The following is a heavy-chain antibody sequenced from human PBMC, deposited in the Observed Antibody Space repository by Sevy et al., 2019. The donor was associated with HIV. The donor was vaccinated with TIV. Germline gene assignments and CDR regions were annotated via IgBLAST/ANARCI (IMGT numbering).Heavy chain of an antibody. D-gene: IGHD6-25*01. J-gene: IGHJ4*02. V-gene: IGHV3-23*01. Sequence: GGSLRLSCTASGFTFKNYDMAWVRQAPGKGLGWVSSISGAGSTAYYSNSVKGRFTVSRDNSKSTLFLQMNSLRVDDTAVYYCAKGWQRWPSDYWSPGTQVTVSS. CDR1: GFTFKNYD. CDR3: AKGWQRWPSDY. CDR2: ISGAGSTA.